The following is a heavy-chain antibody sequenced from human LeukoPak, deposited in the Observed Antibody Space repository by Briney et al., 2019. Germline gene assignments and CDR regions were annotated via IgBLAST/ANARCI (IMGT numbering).Heavy chain of an antibody. CDR1: GGPISSYY. V-gene: IGHV4-59*01. D-gene: IGHD6-6*01. J-gene: IGHJ4*02. CDR3: ARGRSSSYYFDY. Sequence: SETLSLTCTVSGGPISSYYWSWIRQPPGKGLEWIGYIYYSGSTNYNPSLKSRVTISVDTSKNQFSLKLSSVTAADTAVYYCARGRSSSYYFDYWGKGTLVTVSS. CDR2: IYYSGST.